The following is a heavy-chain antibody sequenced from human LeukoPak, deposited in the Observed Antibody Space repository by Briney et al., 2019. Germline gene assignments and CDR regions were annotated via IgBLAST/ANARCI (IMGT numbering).Heavy chain of an antibody. Sequence: SETLSLTCTVSGGSISSYYWSWIRQPPGKGLEWIGYIYYSGSTNYNPSLKSRVTISVDTSKNQFSLKLSSVTAADTAVYYCARQIAVAGKVSWYFDLWGRGTLVTVSS. D-gene: IGHD6-19*01. V-gene: IGHV4-59*08. CDR2: IYYSGST. CDR1: GGSISSYY. J-gene: IGHJ2*01. CDR3: ARQIAVAGKVSWYFDL.